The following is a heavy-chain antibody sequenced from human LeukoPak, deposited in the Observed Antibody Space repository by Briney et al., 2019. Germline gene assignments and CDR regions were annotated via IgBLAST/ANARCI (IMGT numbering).Heavy chain of an antibody. CDR2: MSKDGATI. Sequence: GGSLRLSCAASGFTFSRHGMHWARHAPGKGLKWVAGMSKDGATIRYEGSVEGRFTISRDNSKNTVYLQMNSLRAEDTAVYYCARDGNYYGSGSYYAFDYWGQGTLVTVSS. V-gene: IGHV3-30*03. J-gene: IGHJ4*02. D-gene: IGHD3-10*01. CDR1: GFTFSRHG. CDR3: ARDGNYYGSGSYYAFDY.